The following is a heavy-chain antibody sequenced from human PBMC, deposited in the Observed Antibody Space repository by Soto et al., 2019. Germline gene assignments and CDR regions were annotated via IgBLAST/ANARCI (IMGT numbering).Heavy chain of an antibody. J-gene: IGHJ6*02. CDR2: ISYDGSNK. CDR3: AKPRGYNYGLDDYYGKDV. CDR1: GFTFSSYG. D-gene: IGHD5-18*01. Sequence: PGGSLRLSCAASGFTFSSYGMHWVRQAPGKGLEWVAVISYDGSNKYYADSVKGRFTISRDNSKNTLYLQMNSLRAEDTAVYYCAKPRGYNYGLDDYYGKDVWGQGTTVTVSS. V-gene: IGHV3-30*18.